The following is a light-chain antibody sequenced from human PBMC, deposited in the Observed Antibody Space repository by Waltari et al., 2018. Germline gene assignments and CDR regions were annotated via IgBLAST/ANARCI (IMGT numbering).Light chain of an antibody. CDR3: QQYNSWPRT. CDR2: DAS. Sequence: EIVMTQSPATLSVSPGERASLSCRASQSVRSNLAWYQQKPGQAHRLLIYDASTRATGFPARFSGSGSVTEFTLTISSLQSEDFAVYYCQQYNSWPRTFGGGTKVEIK. V-gene: IGKV3-15*01. J-gene: IGKJ4*01. CDR1: QSVRSN.